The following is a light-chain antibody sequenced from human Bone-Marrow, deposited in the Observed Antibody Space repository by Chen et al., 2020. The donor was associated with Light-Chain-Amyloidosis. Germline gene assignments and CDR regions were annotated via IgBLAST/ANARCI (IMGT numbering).Light chain of an antibody. CDR1: SSEVGGDNH. CDR2: EVT. V-gene: IGLV2-14*01. J-gene: IGLJ1*01. Sequence: QSALTQPASVSGSPGPAITSSSTGTSSEVGGDNHVSWHQQHPDNAPKLMIYEVTNRPSWVPHRFSGSKSDNTASLTISGLQTEDEADYFCSSYTITNTLVFGSGTRVTVL. CDR3: SSYTITNTLV.